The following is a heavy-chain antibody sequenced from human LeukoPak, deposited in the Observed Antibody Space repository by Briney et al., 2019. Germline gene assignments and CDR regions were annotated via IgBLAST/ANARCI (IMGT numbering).Heavy chain of an antibody. CDR2: INHSGST. CDR1: GGSFSGYY. D-gene: IGHD3-9*01. CDR3: ARGRGYYDILTGYFPFGY. V-gene: IGHV4-34*01. J-gene: IGHJ4*02. Sequence: PWETLSLTCAVYGGSFSGYYWSWIRQPPGKGLEWIGEINHSGSTNYNPSLKSRVTISVDTSKNQFSLKLSSVTAADTAVYYCARGRGYYDILTGYFPFGYWGQGTLVTVSS.